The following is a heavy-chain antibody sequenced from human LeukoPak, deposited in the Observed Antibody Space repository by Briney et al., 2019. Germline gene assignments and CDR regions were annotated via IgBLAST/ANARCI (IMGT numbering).Heavy chain of an antibody. CDR3: ATGASKVTTDFANY. J-gene: IGHJ4*02. D-gene: IGHD4-17*01. CDR1: GYSFTNYW. Sequence: PGESLKISCKASGYSFTNYWISWVRQMPGKGLEWMGRIDPSDSYTKYSPSFEGHVTISVDKSISTAFLQWNSLKASDNAMYYCATGASKVTTDFANYWGQGTQVAVSS. V-gene: IGHV5-10-1*01. CDR2: IDPSDSYT.